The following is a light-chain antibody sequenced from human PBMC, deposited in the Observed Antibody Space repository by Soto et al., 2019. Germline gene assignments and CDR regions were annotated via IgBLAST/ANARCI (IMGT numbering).Light chain of an antibody. V-gene: IGKV3-15*01. CDR3: QHYNSYSEA. CDR2: GAY. Sequence: EIVLTQSPATLSLSPGERATLSCRASQSVSSNLAWYQQKPGQAPRLLISGAYTRATGIPARFSGSGSGTEFTLTISSLQPDDFATYYCQHYNSYSEAFSQGTKVDIK. J-gene: IGKJ1*01. CDR1: QSVSSN.